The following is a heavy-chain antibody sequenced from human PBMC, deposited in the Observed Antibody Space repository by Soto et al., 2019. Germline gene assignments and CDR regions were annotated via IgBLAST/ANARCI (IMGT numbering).Heavy chain of an antibody. V-gene: IGHV3-49*03. CDR2: IRSKAYGGTT. D-gene: IGHD3-3*01. CDR1: GFTFGDYA. J-gene: IGHJ3*02. Sequence: GGSLRLSCTASGFTFGDYAMSWFRQAPGKGLEWVGFIRSKAYGGTTEYAASVKGRFTISRDDSKSIAYLQMNSLKTEDTAVYYCTRVGLRYYDFWSGFDIWGQGKMVTVSS. CDR3: TRVGLRYYDFWSGFDI.